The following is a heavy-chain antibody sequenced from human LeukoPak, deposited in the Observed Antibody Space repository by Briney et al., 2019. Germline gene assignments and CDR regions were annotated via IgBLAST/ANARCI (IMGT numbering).Heavy chain of an antibody. CDR1: GFTFSSYG. CDR3: ARDSLLWFGELFGMDV. D-gene: IGHD3-10*01. J-gene: IGHJ6*02. V-gene: IGHV3-33*01. CDR2: IWYDGSNK. Sequence: PGGSLRLSCAASGFTFSSYGMHWVRQAPGKGLEWVAVIWYDGSNKYYADSVKGRFTISRDNSKNTLYLQMNSLRAEDTAVYYCARDSLLWFGELFGMDVWGQGTTVTVSS.